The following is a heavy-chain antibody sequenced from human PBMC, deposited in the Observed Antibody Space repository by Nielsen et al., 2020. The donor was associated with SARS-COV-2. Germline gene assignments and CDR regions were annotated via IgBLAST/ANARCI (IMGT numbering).Heavy chain of an antibody. CDR3: ARVAYGYYYMDI. Sequence: GESLKISCAASGFTFSSYGMHWVRQAPGKGLEWVSYISSSSTIYYADSVKGRFTISRDNAKNSLYLQMNSLRAEDTAMYYCARVAYGYYYMDIWGKGTTVTVSS. CDR2: ISSSSTI. J-gene: IGHJ6*03. V-gene: IGHV3-48*04. CDR1: GFTFSSYG. D-gene: IGHD4-17*01.